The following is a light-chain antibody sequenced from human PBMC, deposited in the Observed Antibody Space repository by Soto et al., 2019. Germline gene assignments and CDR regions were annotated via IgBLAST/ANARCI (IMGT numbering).Light chain of an antibody. Sequence: QPVLTQPASVSGSPGQSITISCTGTSSDIDTYNYVSWYQQHPGKAPKLIIYEVTNRPSGVSNRFSGSKSGDTASLTISGLRAEDEADYYCSSYTSSTDYVFGTGTQLTVL. J-gene: IGLJ1*01. V-gene: IGLV2-14*01. CDR3: SSYTSSTDYV. CDR1: SSDIDTYNY. CDR2: EVT.